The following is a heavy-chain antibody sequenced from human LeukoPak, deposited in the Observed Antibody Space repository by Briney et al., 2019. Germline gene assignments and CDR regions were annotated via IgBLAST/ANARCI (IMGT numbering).Heavy chain of an antibody. J-gene: IGHJ4*02. CDR1: GASISRYY. D-gene: IGHD7-27*01. CDR2: ISYSGRT. CDR3: ARKTGDLYYFDY. Sequence: PSETLSLTCTVSGASISRYYLSWIRQSPGKGLEWVGYISYSGRTNYNPSLKSRVTISVDTSKNQFSLRLSSVTAADTAVYYCARKTGDLYYFDYWGQGTLVTVSS. V-gene: IGHV4-59*01.